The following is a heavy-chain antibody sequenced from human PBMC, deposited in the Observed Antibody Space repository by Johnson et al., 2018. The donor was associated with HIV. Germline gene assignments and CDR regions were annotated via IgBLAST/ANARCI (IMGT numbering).Heavy chain of an antibody. CDR2: IRYDGSNK. V-gene: IGHV3-30*02. CDR1: GFTFSSYA. D-gene: IGHD6-19*01. CDR3: AKVPKAVAGTDAFDI. Sequence: VQLVESGGGVVQPGRSLRLSCAASGFTFSSYAMHWVRQAPGKGLEWVAVIRYDGSNKYYADSVKGRFTISRDNSKNTLYLQMNSLRDEDTAVYYCAKVPKAVAGTDAFDIWGQGTMVTVSS. J-gene: IGHJ3*02.